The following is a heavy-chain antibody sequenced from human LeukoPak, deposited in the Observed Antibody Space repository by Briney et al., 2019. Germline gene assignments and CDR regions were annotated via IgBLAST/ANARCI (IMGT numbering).Heavy chain of an antibody. V-gene: IGHV3-30*02. Sequence: GGSLRLSSAASGFTFSSYGMHWVRQAPGKGLEWVAFIRYDGSNKYYADSVKGRFTISRDNSKNTLYLQMNSLRAEDTAVYYCAKETRRYDFWSGYHFDYWGQGTLVTVSS. J-gene: IGHJ4*02. CDR1: GFTFSSYG. CDR3: AKETRRYDFWSGYHFDY. D-gene: IGHD3-3*01. CDR2: IRYDGSNK.